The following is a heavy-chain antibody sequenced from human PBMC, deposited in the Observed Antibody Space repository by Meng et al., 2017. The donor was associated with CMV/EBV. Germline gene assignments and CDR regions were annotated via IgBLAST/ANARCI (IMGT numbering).Heavy chain of an antibody. Sequence: CTVSGGCSSRCYCSWIRRPAGEGLELIERNYASRNTNYNPSLKSRVTMSVDTSKNQFSLKLSSVTAADTAVYYCARVGPGGRGALDYWGQGTLVTVSS. D-gene: IGHD3-10*01. V-gene: IGHV4-4*07. CDR3: ARVGPGGRGALDY. CDR1: GGCSSRCY. J-gene: IGHJ4*02. CDR2: NYASRNT.